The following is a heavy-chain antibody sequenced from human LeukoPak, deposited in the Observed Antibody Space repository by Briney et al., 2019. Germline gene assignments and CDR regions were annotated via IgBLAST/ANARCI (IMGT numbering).Heavy chain of an antibody. CDR1: GFTFDDYA. CDR2: ISWSSGSI. D-gene: IGHD6-19*01. CDR3: AKGSSGWLNGFDY. Sequence: PGGSLRLSCAASGFTFDDYAMHWVRQAPGKGLEWVSGISWSSGSIGYADSVKGRFTISRDNAKNSLYLQMNSLRAEDTALYYCAKGSSGWLNGFDYWGQGTLVTVSS. J-gene: IGHJ4*02. V-gene: IGHV3-9*01.